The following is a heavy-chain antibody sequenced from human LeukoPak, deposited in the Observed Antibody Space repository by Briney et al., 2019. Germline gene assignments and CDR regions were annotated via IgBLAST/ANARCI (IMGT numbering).Heavy chain of an antibody. CDR2: IRYDGSNK. D-gene: IGHD3-22*01. Sequence: GGSLRRSCAASGFTFSSYGMHWVRQAPGKGLEWVAFIRYDGSNKYYADYVKGRFTISRDNSKNTLYLQMNSLRAEDTAVYYCAKDLYYYDSSGSHYFDYWGQGTLVTVSS. J-gene: IGHJ4*02. CDR3: AKDLYYYDSSGSHYFDY. CDR1: GFTFSSYG. V-gene: IGHV3-30*02.